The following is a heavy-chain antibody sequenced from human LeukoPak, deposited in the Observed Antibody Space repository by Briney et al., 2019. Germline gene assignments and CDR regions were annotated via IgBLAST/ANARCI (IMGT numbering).Heavy chain of an antibody. D-gene: IGHD1-26*01. CDR3: AKLASGSYFDAFDI. V-gene: IGHV3-30*18. Sequence: GGSLRLSCAASGFTFSSYGMHWVRQAPGKGLEWVAVISYDGSNKYYADSVKGRFTISRDNSKNTLYLQMNSLRAEDTAVYYCAKLASGSYFDAFDIWGQGTMVTASS. CDR2: ISYDGSNK. CDR1: GFTFSSYG. J-gene: IGHJ3*02.